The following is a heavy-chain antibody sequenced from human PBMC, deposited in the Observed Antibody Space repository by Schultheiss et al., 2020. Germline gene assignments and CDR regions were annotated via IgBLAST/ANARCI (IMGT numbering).Heavy chain of an antibody. Sequence: GESLKISCKGSGYRFSTHWIGWVRQMPGKGLEWMGIIYPGDSETTYSPPFQGQVTISADKSTSTAYLQWNSLKASDTAIYYCARPSYYESTGFYYLDYWGQGTLATVPS. D-gene: IGHD3-22*01. CDR2: IYPGDSET. CDR1: GYRFSTHW. V-gene: IGHV5-51*01. CDR3: ARPSYYESTGFYYLDY. J-gene: IGHJ4*02.